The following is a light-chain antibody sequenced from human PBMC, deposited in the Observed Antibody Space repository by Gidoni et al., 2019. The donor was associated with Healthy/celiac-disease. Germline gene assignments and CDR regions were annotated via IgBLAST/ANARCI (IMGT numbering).Light chain of an antibody. V-gene: IGKV3-11*01. Sequence: IVFTQSPATLSFSPGQRATLSCRASQSVSSYLAWYQQKPGQAPRLRTYDASNRATGIPARFSGSGSGTDFTLTISSLEPEDFAVYYCQQRSNWPPLTFGGGTKVEIK. CDR1: QSVSSY. CDR2: DAS. J-gene: IGKJ4*01. CDR3: QQRSNWPPLT.